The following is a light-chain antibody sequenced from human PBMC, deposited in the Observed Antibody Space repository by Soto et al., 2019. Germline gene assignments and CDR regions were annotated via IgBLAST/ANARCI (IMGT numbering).Light chain of an antibody. Sequence: EIVLTQSPDTLSLSPGERATLSCRASQSVSSSYLAWYQQKPGQAPRLLIYRTSNRATGIPDRFSGSGSGTDFTLTISRLEPEDFAVYWCQQYDSSPRTFGQGTKVDIK. CDR1: QSVSSSY. J-gene: IGKJ1*01. CDR3: QQYDSSPRT. CDR2: RTS. V-gene: IGKV3-20*01.